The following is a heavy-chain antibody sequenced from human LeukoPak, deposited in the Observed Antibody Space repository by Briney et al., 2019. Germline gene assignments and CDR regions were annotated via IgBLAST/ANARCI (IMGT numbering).Heavy chain of an antibody. V-gene: IGHV4-59*12. D-gene: IGHD2-2*01. Sequence: SETLSLTCTVSGDSISSDYWSWIRQPPGKGLEYIAYIHYSGSTDDNPSLKSRVTMSVDTSKNQFSLKLSSVTAADTAVYYCARDIPPGVYWGQGTLVTVSS. CDR3: ARDIPPGVY. CDR2: IHYSGST. J-gene: IGHJ4*02. CDR1: GDSISSDY.